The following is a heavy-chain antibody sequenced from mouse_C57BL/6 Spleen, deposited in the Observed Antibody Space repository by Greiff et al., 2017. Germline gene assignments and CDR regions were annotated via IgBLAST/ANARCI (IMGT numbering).Heavy chain of an antibody. J-gene: IGHJ2*01. Sequence: EVKLVESGGDLVKPGGSLTLSCAASGFTFSSYGMSWVRQTPDKRLEWVATISSGGSYTYYPDSVKGRFTISRDNAKNTLYLQMSSLKSEDTAMYYCASTMITTRYFDYWGQGTTLTVAS. D-gene: IGHD2-4*01. CDR3: ASTMITTRYFDY. CDR2: ISSGGSYT. CDR1: GFTFSSYG. V-gene: IGHV5-6*01.